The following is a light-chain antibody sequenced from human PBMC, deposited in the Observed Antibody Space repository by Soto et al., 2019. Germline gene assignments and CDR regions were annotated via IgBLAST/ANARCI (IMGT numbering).Light chain of an antibody. Sequence: DIQMTQSPSSLSASVGDRVTITCRSSQSISSYLNWYQQKPGKAPKLLIYAASSLQSGVPSRFSGSGSGPDFTLTISSLQPEDFATYYCQQSYSTPLTFGGGTKVDIK. J-gene: IGKJ4*01. CDR1: QSISSY. V-gene: IGKV1-39*01. CDR2: AAS. CDR3: QQSYSTPLT.